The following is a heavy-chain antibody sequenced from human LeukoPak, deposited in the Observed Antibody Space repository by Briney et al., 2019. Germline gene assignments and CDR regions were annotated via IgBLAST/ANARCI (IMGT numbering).Heavy chain of an antibody. CDR1: GFTFSSYG. Sequence: GGSLRLSCAASGFTFSSYGMHWVRQAPGKGLEWVAVIWYDGSNKYYADSVKGRFTISRDNSKNTLYLQMNSLRAEDTAVYCCASAYYYDNPLPDYWGQGTLVTVSS. J-gene: IGHJ4*02. V-gene: IGHV3-33*01. CDR3: ASAYYYDNPLPDY. CDR2: IWYDGSNK. D-gene: IGHD3-22*01.